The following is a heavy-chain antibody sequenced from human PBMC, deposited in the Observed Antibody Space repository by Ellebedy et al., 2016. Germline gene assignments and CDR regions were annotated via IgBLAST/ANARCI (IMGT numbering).Heavy chain of an antibody. J-gene: IGHJ2*01. CDR2: INPSDGST. D-gene: IGHD3-10*01. Sequence: ASVKVSCKASGYIFTNYFMHWVRQAPGQGLEWMGIINPSDGSTSYAQKLQGRVTMTRDTSTSTVYMELSSLRSEDTAVYYCARDQGGSGNSETETYWYFDLWGRGTLVTVSS. CDR1: GYIFTNYF. CDR3: ARDQGGSGNSETETYWYFDL. V-gene: IGHV1-46*01.